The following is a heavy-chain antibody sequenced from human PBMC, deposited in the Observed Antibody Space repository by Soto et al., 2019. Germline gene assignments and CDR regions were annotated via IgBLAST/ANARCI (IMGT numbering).Heavy chain of an antibody. Sequence: VASVKVSCKASGYTFTRYTMNWVRQAPGQRLEWMGWINPDNGNTKSSQKFQDRVTITRDTSASTAYMDLSSLRSEDTAVYYCARGIATGQLDPWGQGTLVTVSS. CDR2: INPDNGNT. J-gene: IGHJ5*02. CDR1: GYTFTRYT. V-gene: IGHV1-3*01. CDR3: ARGIATGQLDP. D-gene: IGHD2-15*01.